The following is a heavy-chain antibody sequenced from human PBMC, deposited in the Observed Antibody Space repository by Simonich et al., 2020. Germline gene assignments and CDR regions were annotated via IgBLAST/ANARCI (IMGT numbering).Heavy chain of an antibody. CDR2: ISSSSSYI. CDR3: ARDAAGDY. Sequence: EVKLVESGGGLVKPGGSLRLSCAASGLIFSRCSMNWVRQAPGKGREWFFSISSSSSYIYYADSVKGRFTISRDNAKNSLYLQMNSLRAEDTAVYYCARDAAGDYWGQGTLVTVSS. J-gene: IGHJ4*02. V-gene: IGHV3-21*01. CDR1: GLIFSRCS. D-gene: IGHD6-13*01.